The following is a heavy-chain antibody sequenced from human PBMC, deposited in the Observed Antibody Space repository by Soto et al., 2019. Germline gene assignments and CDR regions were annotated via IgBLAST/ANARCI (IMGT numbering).Heavy chain of an antibody. CDR1: GDSISSAYYH. Sequence: SETLSLTCTVSGDSISSAYYHWTWIRQSPGKGLEWIGYIHHSGSILYNPSLKSRVTISVDTSKNQFSLHLTSVTAADTAVYFCAREDDGGDSLAVWGQGTTVTVSS. V-gene: IGHV4-30-4*08. CDR2: IHHSGSI. J-gene: IGHJ6*02. CDR3: AREDDGGDSLAV. D-gene: IGHD2-21*02.